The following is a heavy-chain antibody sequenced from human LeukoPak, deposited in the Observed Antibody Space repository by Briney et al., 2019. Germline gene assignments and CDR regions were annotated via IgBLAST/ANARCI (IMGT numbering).Heavy chain of an antibody. Sequence: GGSLRLSCVASGFTFSTSWMNWVRQAPGKGLEWVANIKGDGSVQSYVDSVKGRFTISRDNSKNTLYLEMNSLRAEDTAVYYCARAPSNSWHLFDLWGQGTMVTVSS. CDR3: ARAPSNSWHLFDL. CDR2: IKGDGSVQ. V-gene: IGHV3-7*02. D-gene: IGHD2-2*01. J-gene: IGHJ3*01. CDR1: GFTFSTSW.